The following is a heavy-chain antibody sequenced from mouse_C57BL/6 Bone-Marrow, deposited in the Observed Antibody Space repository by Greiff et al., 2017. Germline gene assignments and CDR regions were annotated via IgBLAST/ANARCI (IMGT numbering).Heavy chain of an antibody. CDR1: GYTFTDYE. J-gene: IGHJ4*01. D-gene: IGHD1-1*02. CDR2: IDPETGGT. V-gene: IGHV1-15*01. CDR3: TRRWENAMDY. Sequence: QVQLKQSGAELVRPGASVTLSCKASGYTFTDYEMHWVKQTPVHGLEWIGAIDPETGGTAYNQKFKGKAILTADKSSSTAYMELRSLTSEDSAVYYCTRRWENAMDYWGQGTSVTVSS.